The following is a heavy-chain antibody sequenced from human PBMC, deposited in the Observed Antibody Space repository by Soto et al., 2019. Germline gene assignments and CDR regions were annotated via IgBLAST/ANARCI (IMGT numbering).Heavy chain of an antibody. CDR2: IIPIFGTA. J-gene: IGHJ5*02. CDR1: GGTFSSYA. CDR3: ARDWSDPIEAAGKWWFDP. Sequence: ASVKVSCKASGGTFSSYAISWVRQAPGQGLEWMGGIIPIFGTANYAQKFQGRVTITADESTSTAYMELSSLRSEDTAVYYCARDWSDPIEAAGKWWFDPWGQGTLVTVSS. V-gene: IGHV1-69*13. D-gene: IGHD6-13*01.